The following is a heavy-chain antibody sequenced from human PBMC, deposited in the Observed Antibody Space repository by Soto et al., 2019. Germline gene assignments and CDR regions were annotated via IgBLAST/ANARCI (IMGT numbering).Heavy chain of an antibody. CDR3: ARARPPYYYDSSGLGV. J-gene: IGHJ6*02. CDR2: INSDGSST. Sequence: GGSLRLSCAASGFTFSSYWMHWVRQAPGKGLVCVSRINSDGSSTSYADSVKGRFTISRDNAKNTLYLQMNSLRAEDTAVYYCARARPPYYYDSSGLGVWGQGTTVTVSS. V-gene: IGHV3-74*01. CDR1: GFTFSSYW. D-gene: IGHD3-22*01.